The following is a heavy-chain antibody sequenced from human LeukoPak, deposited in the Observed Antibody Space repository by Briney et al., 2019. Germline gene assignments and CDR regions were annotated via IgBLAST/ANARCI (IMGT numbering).Heavy chain of an antibody. CDR3: ARIVGATWCYFDY. CDR2: IYYSGST. V-gene: IGHV4-39*07. D-gene: IGHD1-26*01. J-gene: IGHJ4*02. Sequence: SETLSLTCTVSGGSISSSSYYWGWIRQPPGKGLEWIGSIYYSGSTYYNPSLKSRVTISVDTSKNQFSLKLSSVTAADTAVYYCARIVGATWCYFDYWGQGTLVTVSS. CDR1: GGSISSSSYY.